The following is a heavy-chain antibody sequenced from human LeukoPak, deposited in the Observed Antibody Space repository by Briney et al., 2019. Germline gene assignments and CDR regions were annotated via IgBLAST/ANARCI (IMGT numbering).Heavy chain of an antibody. CDR1: GFTFISYA. J-gene: IGHJ5*02. V-gene: IGHV3-74*01. CDR3: ARVLSGSWDWFDP. Sequence: PGGSLRLSCAASGFTFISYAMSWVRQAPGKGLVWVSRINTDGSRITYADSVKGRFTISRDNAMNTVYLQMNSLRAEDTAVYYCARVLSGSWDWFDPWGQGTLVTVSS. CDR2: INTDGSRI. D-gene: IGHD3-22*01.